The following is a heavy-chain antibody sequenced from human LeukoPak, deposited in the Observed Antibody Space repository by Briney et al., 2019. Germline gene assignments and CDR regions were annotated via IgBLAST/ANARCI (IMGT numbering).Heavy chain of an antibody. CDR1: GFTFSSYA. V-gene: IGHV3-23*01. CDR3: AKDIGTVVTHGFGY. D-gene: IGHD4-23*01. Sequence: GGSLRLSCAASGFTFSSYAMTWVRQAPGKGLEWVSTISGSDGSTYYADSVKGRFTISRDNAKNSLYLQMNSLRAEDTALYYCAKDIGTVVTHGFGYWGQGTLVTVSS. J-gene: IGHJ4*02. CDR2: ISGSDGST.